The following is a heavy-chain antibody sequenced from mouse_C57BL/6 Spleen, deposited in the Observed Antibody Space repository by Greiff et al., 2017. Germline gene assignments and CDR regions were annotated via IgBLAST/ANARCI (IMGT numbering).Heavy chain of an antibody. CDR1: GYAFSSYW. D-gene: IGHD2-4*01. CDR2: IYPGDGDT. V-gene: IGHV1-80*01. Sequence: QVQLKQSGAELVKPGASVKISCKASGYAFSSYWMNWVKQRPGKGLEWIGQIYPGDGDTNYNGKFKGKATLTADKSSSTAYMQLSSLTSEDSAVYFCADNYDYDAFAYWGQGTLVTVSA. J-gene: IGHJ3*01. CDR3: ADNYDYDAFAY.